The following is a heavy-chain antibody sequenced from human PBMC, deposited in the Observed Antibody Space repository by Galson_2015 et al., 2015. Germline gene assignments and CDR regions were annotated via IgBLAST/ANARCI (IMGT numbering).Heavy chain of an antibody. Sequence: SVKVSCKASGGTFSSYTISWVRQAPGQGLEWMGRIIPILGIANYAQKFQGRVTITADKSTSTAYMELSSLRSEDTAVYYCARGGGYDILTGYYPLAHHNWFDPWGQGTLVTVSS. V-gene: IGHV1-69*02. CDR2: IIPILGIA. J-gene: IGHJ5*02. CDR1: GGTFSSYT. CDR3: ARGGGYDILTGYYPLAHHNWFDP. D-gene: IGHD3-9*01.